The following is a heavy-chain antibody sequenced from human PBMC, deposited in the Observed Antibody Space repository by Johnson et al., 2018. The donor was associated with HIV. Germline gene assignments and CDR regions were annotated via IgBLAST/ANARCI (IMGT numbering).Heavy chain of an antibody. CDR3: ARELKDGDYSRGAFDL. V-gene: IGHV3-30*04. D-gene: IGHD4-23*01. CDR1: GFTFSNYP. CDR2: ISSDGTTK. Sequence: VESGGGVVQPGRSLRLSCAASGFTFSNYPMHWVRQAPGKGLEWVAIISSDGTTKYYADSVKGRFTISRDNSKTSLSLQMNSLRTEDTAVYYCARELKDGDYSRGAFDLWGQGTMVTVTS. J-gene: IGHJ3*01.